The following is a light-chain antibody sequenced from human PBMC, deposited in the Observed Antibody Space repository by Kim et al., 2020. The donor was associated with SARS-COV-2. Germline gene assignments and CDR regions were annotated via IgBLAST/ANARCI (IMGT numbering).Light chain of an antibody. J-gene: IGKJ4*01. CDR2: ASS. CDR3: QQTYSSPLS. V-gene: IGKV1-39*01. CDR1: QKFTNY. Sequence: AYVSDKVTITCRASQKFTNYLNWYQQKPGKAPKLLIYASSRLQSGVPSRFSGSGSGTNFTLTISSLQPEDFATYYCQQTYSSPLSFGGGTKVDIK.